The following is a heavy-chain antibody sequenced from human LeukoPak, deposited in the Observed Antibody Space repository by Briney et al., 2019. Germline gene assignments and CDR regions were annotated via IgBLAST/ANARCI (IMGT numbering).Heavy chain of an antibody. D-gene: IGHD2-2*01. Sequence: GGSLRLSCAASGFSFSTHGMRWVRQAPGKGLEWVAVISFDGSDQYYADSVKGRFTVSRDNSKNTLYLQMNSLRAEDTAVYYCAKLGCSSTRRYINYWGQGTLVTVSS. CDR2: ISFDGSDQ. CDR1: GFSFSTHG. CDR3: AKLGCSSTRRYINY. V-gene: IGHV3-30*18. J-gene: IGHJ4*02.